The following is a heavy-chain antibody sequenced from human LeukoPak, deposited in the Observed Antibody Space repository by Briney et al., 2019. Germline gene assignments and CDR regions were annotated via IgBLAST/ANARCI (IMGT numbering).Heavy chain of an antibody. D-gene: IGHD3-22*01. J-gene: IGHJ4*02. Sequence: ASVNVSCKASGYTFTSYAMHWVRQAPGQRLEWMGWINAGNGNTKYSQKFQGRVTITRGTSASTAYMELSSLRSEDTAVYYCARSSGYYLPNFDYWGQGTLVTVSS. CDR2: INAGNGNT. V-gene: IGHV1-3*01. CDR3: ARSSGYYLPNFDY. CDR1: GYTFTSYA.